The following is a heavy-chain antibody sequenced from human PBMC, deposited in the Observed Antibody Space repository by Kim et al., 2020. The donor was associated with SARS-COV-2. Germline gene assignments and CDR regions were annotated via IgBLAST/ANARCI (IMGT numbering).Heavy chain of an antibody. J-gene: IGHJ4*02. D-gene: IGHD3-10*01. V-gene: IGHV3-53*01. Sequence: YYADSVKGRFTISRDNSKNTLYLQVNSVRAEDTAVYYCARNLGGSGSSNYWGQGTLVTVSS. CDR3: ARNLGGSGSSNY.